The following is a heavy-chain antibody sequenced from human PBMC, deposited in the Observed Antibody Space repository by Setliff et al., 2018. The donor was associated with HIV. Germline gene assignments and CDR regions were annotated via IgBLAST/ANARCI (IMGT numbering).Heavy chain of an antibody. D-gene: IGHD2-21*02. CDR3: ARGGLGFLDWCLPDS. Sequence: ASVKVSCKASGYDFSSYSMMWVRQTPGQGLEWLGWISGLTGEVRLAKEFQGRVTLTTSAYTAYMELKSLGSEDRGVYYCARGGLGFLDWCLPDSWGQGTLVTVSS. V-gene: IGHV1-18*04. CDR1: GYDFSSYS. J-gene: IGHJ4*02. CDR2: ISGLTGEV.